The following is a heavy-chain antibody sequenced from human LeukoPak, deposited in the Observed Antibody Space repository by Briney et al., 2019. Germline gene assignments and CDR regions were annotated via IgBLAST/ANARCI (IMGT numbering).Heavy chain of an antibody. Sequence: RASVKVSCKASGYNLISYGIIWVRQAPGQGLEWMGWISAYNVNTNYAQKFQGRVTMTTDTSTSTAYMELRSLKSDDTAVYFCARPYDTSSYYNYYFDYWGQGTLVTVSS. CDR2: ISAYNVNT. D-gene: IGHD3-22*01. CDR3: ARPYDTSSYYNYYFDY. CDR1: GYNLISYG. J-gene: IGHJ4*02. V-gene: IGHV1-18*01.